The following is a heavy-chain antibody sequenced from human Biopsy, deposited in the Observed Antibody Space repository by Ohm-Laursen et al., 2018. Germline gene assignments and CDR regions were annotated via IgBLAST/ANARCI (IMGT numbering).Heavy chain of an antibody. Sequence: TQTLTLTCSFSGFSLSARCMCVRWIRQDPGKALEWLALVDWADYKDYSASLQTKLSISKDNSNDQVVLTVNNVDPADTSTYYCARTPILIVSSGLVYRHRRHLQGMDVWGQGIAVTVS. D-gene: IGHD3-3*01. CDR1: GFSLSARCMC. V-gene: IGHV2-70*01. CDR3: ARTPILIVSSGLVYRHRRHLQGMDV. J-gene: IGHJ6*02. CDR2: VDWADYK.